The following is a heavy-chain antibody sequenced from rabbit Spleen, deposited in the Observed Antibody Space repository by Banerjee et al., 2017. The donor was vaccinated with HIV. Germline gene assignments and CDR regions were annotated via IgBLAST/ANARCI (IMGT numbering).Heavy chain of an antibody. D-gene: IGHD1-1*01. J-gene: IGHJ4*01. CDR2: INAATPKP. Sequence: QEQLVESGGGLVKPEGSLTLTCTASGFSFSSSYDMCWVRQAPGKGLEWIACINAATPKPVYATWAKGRFTISRTSSTTVTLRMTSLTAADRATYFCARDLLGVIGWNFYLWGQGTLVTVS. CDR1: GFSFSSSYD. CDR3: ARDLLGVIGWNFYL. V-gene: IGHV1S45*01.